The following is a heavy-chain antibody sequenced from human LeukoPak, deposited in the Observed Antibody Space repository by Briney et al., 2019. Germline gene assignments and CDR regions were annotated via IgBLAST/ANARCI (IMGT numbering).Heavy chain of an antibody. CDR1: GGSISSYY. Sequence: PSETLSLTCTVSGGSISSYYWSWIRQPPGKGLEWIGYIYNSGSTNYNPSLTSRVTISVDTSKNQFSLKLSSVTAADTAVYYCARAVAYGIDTGYFDYWGQGTLVTVSS. CDR3: ARAVAYGIDTGYFDY. CDR2: IYNSGST. J-gene: IGHJ4*02. D-gene: IGHD2-8*02. V-gene: IGHV4-59*01.